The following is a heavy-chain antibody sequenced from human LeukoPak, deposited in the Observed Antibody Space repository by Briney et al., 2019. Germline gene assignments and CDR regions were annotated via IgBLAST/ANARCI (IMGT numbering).Heavy chain of an antibody. D-gene: IGHD1-26*01. J-gene: IGHJ4*02. Sequence: GGSLRLSCAASGFTFSSYWMSWVRQAPGKGLEWVANIKQDGSEKYYVDSVKDRFTISRDNAKNSLYLQMNSLRAEDTAVYYCASLYSGSYLTGIDYWGQGTLVTVSS. CDR3: ASLYSGSYLTGIDY. CDR1: GFTFSSYW. V-gene: IGHV3-7*01. CDR2: IKQDGSEK.